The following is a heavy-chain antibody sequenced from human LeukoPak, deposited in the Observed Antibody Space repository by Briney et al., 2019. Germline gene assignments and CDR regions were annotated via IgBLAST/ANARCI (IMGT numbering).Heavy chain of an antibody. Sequence: SVKVSCKTSGGTFLSHTFSWVRQAPGHGLEWIGKITPVIETAKYAQTFQGRVSIYTDKDTTTVYMDLSGLRPDDTAEYYCARVNLRGSNYNWFDPWGQGTRVIVS. CDR3: ARVNLRGSNYNWFDP. CDR2: ITPVIETA. J-gene: IGHJ5*02. D-gene: IGHD3-10*01. V-gene: IGHV1-69*08. CDR1: GGTFLSHT.